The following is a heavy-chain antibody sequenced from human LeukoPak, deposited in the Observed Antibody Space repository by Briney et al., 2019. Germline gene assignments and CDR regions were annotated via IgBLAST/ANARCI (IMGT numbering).Heavy chain of an antibody. CDR3: AREMYSGMYNDAFDI. D-gene: IGHD1-26*01. J-gene: IGHJ3*02. CDR2: IRSDGST. CDR1: GFTVSSNY. Sequence: GGSLRLSCTASGFTVSSNYMSWVRQAPGKGLEWVSVIRSDGSTNHADSVKGRFAISRDNSKNTLYLQMNNLRAEDTAMYYCAREMYSGMYNDAFDIWGQGTKVTVSS. V-gene: IGHV3-53*01.